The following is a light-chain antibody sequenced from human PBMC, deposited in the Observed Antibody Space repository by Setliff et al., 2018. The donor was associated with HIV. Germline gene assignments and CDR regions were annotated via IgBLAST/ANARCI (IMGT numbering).Light chain of an antibody. J-gene: IGKJ4*01. CDR1: QSVLHSSNNKNF. Sequence: DIVLTQSPDSLAVSLGERATINCKSSQSVLHSSNNKNFLSWYQQKPGQPPKLLIYWASTRKSGVPDRFSGGGSGTSFTLTISSLQAEDVAVYYCQQYFSTVLTVGGGTKVDIK. CDR3: QQYFSTVLT. V-gene: IGKV4-1*01. CDR2: WAS.